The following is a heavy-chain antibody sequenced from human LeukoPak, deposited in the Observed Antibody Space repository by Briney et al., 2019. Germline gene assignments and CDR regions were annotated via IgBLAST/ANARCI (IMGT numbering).Heavy chain of an antibody. CDR2: ISSSGSTI. CDR1: GFTFSSYE. J-gene: IGHJ6*04. V-gene: IGHV3-48*03. Sequence: QPGGSLTLSCAASGFTFSSYEMNWVRQAPGKGLEWVSYISSSGSTIYYADSVKGRFTISRDNAKNSLYLQMNSLRAEDTAVYYCAELGITMIGGVWGKGTTLTISS. D-gene: IGHD3-10*02. CDR3: AELGITMIGGV.